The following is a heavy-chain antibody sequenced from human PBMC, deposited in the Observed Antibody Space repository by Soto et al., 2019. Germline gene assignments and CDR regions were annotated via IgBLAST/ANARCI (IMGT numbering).Heavy chain of an antibody. D-gene: IGHD2-2*01. J-gene: IGHJ3*02. CDR2: ISGSGGST. CDR3: AKRDHYCSSTSCYGSEAFDI. V-gene: IGHV3-23*01. CDR1: GFTFSSYA. Sequence: EVQLLESGGGLVQPEGSLRLSCAASGFTFSSYAMSWVRQAPGKGLEWVSAISGSGGSTYYADSVKGRFTISRDNSKNTLYLQMNSLRAEDTAVYYCAKRDHYCSSTSCYGSEAFDIWGQGTMVTVSS.